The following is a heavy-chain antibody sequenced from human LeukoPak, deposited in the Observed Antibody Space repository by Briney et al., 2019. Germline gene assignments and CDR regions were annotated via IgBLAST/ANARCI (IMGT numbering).Heavy chain of an antibody. CDR1: GGSISSGGYS. V-gene: IGHV4-30-2*01. J-gene: IGHJ4*02. D-gene: IGHD4-17*01. CDR3: ARGRSGDGDLFDY. CDR2: IYHSGST. Sequence: PSQTLSLTCAVSGGSISSGGYSWNWIRQPPGKGLEWIGYIYHSGSTYYNPSLKSRVTISVDRSKNQFSLKLSSVTAADTAVYYSARGRSGDGDLFDYWGQGTLVTVSS.